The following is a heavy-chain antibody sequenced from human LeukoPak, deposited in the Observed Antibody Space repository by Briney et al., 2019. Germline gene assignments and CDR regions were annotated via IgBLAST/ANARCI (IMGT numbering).Heavy chain of an antibody. D-gene: IGHD3-10*01. Sequence: SETLSLTCAVYGGSFSGYYWSWIRQPPGKGLEWIGEINHSGSTNYNPSLKSRVTISVDTSKNQFSLKLSSVTAADTAVYYCARGNQSPQGSAYPFDPWGQGTLVTVSS. V-gene: IGHV4-34*01. J-gene: IGHJ5*02. CDR2: INHSGST. CDR3: ARGNQSPQGSAYPFDP. CDR1: GGSFSGYY.